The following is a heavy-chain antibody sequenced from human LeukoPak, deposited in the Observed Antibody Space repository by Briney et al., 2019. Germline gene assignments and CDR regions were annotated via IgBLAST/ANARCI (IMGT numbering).Heavy chain of an antibody. J-gene: IGHJ5*02. D-gene: IGHD2-2*01. CDR2: INPSGGSP. Sequence: GASVKVSCKASVSTFTSSFMHWVRQAPGQGLGWMGIINPSGGSPTYAQKFQGRGTMTRDTSTSTAYMELSSLRSEDTAMYYCARYCSSSSLAYPWGEGTLVTASS. V-gene: IGHV1-46*01. CDR3: ARYCSSSSLAYP. CDR1: VSTFTSSF.